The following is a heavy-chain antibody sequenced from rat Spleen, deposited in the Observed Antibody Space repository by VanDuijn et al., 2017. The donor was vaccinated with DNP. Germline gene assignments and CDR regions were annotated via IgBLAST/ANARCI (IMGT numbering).Heavy chain of an antibody. CDR2: ISYDGGST. CDR3: TTDLGDY. CDR1: GFTFSDYN. D-gene: IGHD5-1*01. J-gene: IGHJ2*01. V-gene: IGHV5-20*01. Sequence: EVQLVESGGGLVQPGRSLKLSCAGTGFTFSDYNMAWVRQAPKKGLEWVASISYDGGSTYYRDSVKGRFTISRDNAKSSLYLQMDSLRSEDTATYYCTTDLGDYWGQGVMVTVSS.